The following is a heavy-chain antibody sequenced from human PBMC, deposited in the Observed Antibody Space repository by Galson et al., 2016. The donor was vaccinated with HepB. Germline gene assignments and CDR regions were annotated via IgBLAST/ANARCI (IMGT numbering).Heavy chain of an antibody. Sequence: ETLSLTCAVSGDSLISSNWWIWVRQPPGKGLEWIGDIYHRGSTNYNPSLKSRVTMSLDMSKNHFSLKLRSVTAADTAVYYCAGGGDVAEYWGQGTLVTVSS. CDR1: GDSLISSNW. CDR3: AGGGDVAEY. V-gene: IGHV4-4*02. D-gene: IGHD3-16*01. CDR2: IYHRGST. J-gene: IGHJ4*02.